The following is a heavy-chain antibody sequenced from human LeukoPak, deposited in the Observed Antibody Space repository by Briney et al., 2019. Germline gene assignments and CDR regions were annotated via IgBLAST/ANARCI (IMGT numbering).Heavy chain of an antibody. D-gene: IGHD3-9*01. V-gene: IGHV4-59*08. CDR3: VRRVRYFGQNDY. J-gene: IGHJ4*02. Sequence: PSETLSLTCTVSGASMSDYYWSWIRQPPGKGLEWIGYIYYTGSTNYNPSLKSRVTMSVGTSKNQISLKLSSVTAADSAVYYCVRRVRYFGQNDYWGQGTLVTVSS. CDR2: IYYTGST. CDR1: GASMSDYY.